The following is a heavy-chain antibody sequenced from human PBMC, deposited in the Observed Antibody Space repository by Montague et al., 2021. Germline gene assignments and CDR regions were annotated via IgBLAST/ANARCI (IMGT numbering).Heavy chain of an antibody. CDR2: IYYSGSAGGTT. CDR3: ARGRGNSYVSFDS. D-gene: IGHD5-18*01. J-gene: IGHJ4*02. CDR1: GGSISSFY. V-gene: IGHV4-59*13. Sequence: SETLSFTCTVSGGSISSFYWSWIRQPPGKGLELIAYIYYSGSAGGTTNYNPSLKSRVTISVDSSKNQLSLQLTSVTTADTAVYYCARGRGNSYVSFDSWGQGTLISVSS.